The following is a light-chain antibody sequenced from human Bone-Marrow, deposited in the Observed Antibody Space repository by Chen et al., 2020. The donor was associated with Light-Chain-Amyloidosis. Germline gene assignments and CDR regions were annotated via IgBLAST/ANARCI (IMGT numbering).Light chain of an antibody. CDR3: RSFSNTNTLV. Sequence: QSALTQPASVSGSPGQSITISCTGTSSDVGGDNHVSWYQQHPDKAPKLMIYEVTNRPSWVPDRFSGSQSGNTASLTSPGVPTEDEADYFCRSFSNTNTLVFGSGTRVTVL. CDR1: SSDVGGDNH. J-gene: IGLJ1*01. V-gene: IGLV2-14*01. CDR2: EVT.